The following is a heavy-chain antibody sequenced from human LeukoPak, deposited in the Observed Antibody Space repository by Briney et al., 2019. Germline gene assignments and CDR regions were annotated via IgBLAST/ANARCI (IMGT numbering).Heavy chain of an antibody. J-gene: IGHJ5*02. CDR2: ISGSGGST. CDR3: AKDTITFGGVIAEEYNWFDP. D-gene: IGHD3-16*02. V-gene: IGHV3-23*01. CDR1: GFTFSSYA. Sequence: PGGSLRLSCAASGFTFSSYAMSWVRQAPGKGLEWVSAISGSGGSTYYADSVKGRFTISRDNSKNTLYLQMNSLRAEDTAVYYCAKDTITFGGVIAEEYNWFDPWGQGTLVTVSS.